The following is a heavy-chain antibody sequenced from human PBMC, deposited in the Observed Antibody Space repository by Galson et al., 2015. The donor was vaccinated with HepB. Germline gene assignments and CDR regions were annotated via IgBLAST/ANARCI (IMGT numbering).Heavy chain of an antibody. CDR1: GFSFGTYA. D-gene: IGHD5-18*01. V-gene: IGHV3-49*03. CDR2: IRSKADGGAT. Sequence: SLRLSCAASGFSFGTYAMSWFRQAPGKGLEWVGFIRSKADGGATEYAASVKGRFTISMDDSSTIAYLQMNTLKTEDTAVYFCSRNGYSYGPPYLDYWGQGTLVAVSS. CDR3: SRNGYSYGPPYLDY. J-gene: IGHJ4*02.